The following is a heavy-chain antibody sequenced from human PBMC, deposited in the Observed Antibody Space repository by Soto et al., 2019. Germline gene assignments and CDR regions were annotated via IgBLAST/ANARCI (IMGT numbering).Heavy chain of an antibody. CDR1: GFTFSSYG. CDR3: AKDAGFPNEYFQH. Sequence: GGSLRLSCAASGFTFSSYGMHWVRQTPGKGLEWVAVISYDGSNKYYADSVKGRFTISRDNSKNTLYLQMNSLRAEDTAVYYCAKDAGFPNEYFQHWGQGTLVTVSS. J-gene: IGHJ1*01. CDR2: ISYDGSNK. V-gene: IGHV3-30*18. D-gene: IGHD3-10*01.